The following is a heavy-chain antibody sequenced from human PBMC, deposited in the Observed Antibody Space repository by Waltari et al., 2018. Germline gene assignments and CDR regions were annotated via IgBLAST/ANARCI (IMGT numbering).Heavy chain of an antibody. J-gene: IGHJ5*02. CDR3: AKVVTNWFDP. V-gene: IGHV3-23*05. CDR2: ITSGTTT. D-gene: IGHD2-21*02. CDR1: GFPFSSYA. Sequence: EVKLLESGGGLIQPGGSLRLSCGASGFPFSSYAMPWVRQAPGKGLEWVSSITSGTTTYYADSVKGRFTISRDNSKNTLYLQMNSLRAEDTAVYYCAKVVTNWFDPWGQGALVTVSS.